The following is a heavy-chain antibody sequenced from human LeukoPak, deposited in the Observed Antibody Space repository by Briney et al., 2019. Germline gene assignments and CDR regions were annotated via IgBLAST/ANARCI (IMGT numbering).Heavy chain of an antibody. D-gene: IGHD5-18*01. CDR2: ISYDGSNK. V-gene: IGHV3-30-3*01. CDR1: GFTLSSYA. Sequence: GGSLRLSCAASGFTLSSYAMHWVRPAPGKGLEWVAVISYDGSNKYYADSVKGRFTISRDNSKTTLYLQMNSLRAEDTAVYYCARDKMERIQLWPTYDYYYYGMDVWGQGTTVTVSS. CDR3: ARDKMERIQLWPTYDYYYYGMDV. J-gene: IGHJ6*02.